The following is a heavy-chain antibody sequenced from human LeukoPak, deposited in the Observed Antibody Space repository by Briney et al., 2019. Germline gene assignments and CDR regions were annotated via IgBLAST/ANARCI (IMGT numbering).Heavy chain of an antibody. CDR1: GFTFSNYA. V-gene: IGHV3-23*01. D-gene: IGHD6-19*01. CDR2: ISGSGGST. J-gene: IGHJ5*02. Sequence: GGSLRLSCAASGFTFSNYAMSWVRQAPGKGLEWVSAISGSGGSTYYADSVKGRFTISRDNSKNTLYLQMNSLRAEDTAVYYCAKSGIAAVAGSWFDPWGQGTLVTVSS. CDR3: AKSGIAAVAGSWFDP.